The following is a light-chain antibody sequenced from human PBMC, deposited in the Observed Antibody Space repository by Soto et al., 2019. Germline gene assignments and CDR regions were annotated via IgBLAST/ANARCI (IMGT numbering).Light chain of an antibody. V-gene: IGKV3D-11*02. CDR1: QTVRNNY. Sequence: EFVLTQSPGTLSLSPGERATLSCRASQTVRNNYLAWYQQKPGQAPRLLIYGASNRATGIPARFSGSGSGTDFTLTISSLEPEDFAVYYCQQRSNWQLTFGGGTKVDIK. J-gene: IGKJ4*01. CDR3: QQRSNWQLT. CDR2: GAS.